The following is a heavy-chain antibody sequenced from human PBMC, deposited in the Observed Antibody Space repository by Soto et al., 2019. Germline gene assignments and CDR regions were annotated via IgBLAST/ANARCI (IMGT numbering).Heavy chain of an antibody. CDR1: GFTIEYYW. CDR3: ARVATGSYNWFDP. CDR2: INTDGSRT. J-gene: IGHJ5*02. D-gene: IGHD1-26*01. Sequence: GGSLILSCAASGFTIEYYWMHWVRKNPGKGLVWVSRINTDGSRTNYADSVKGRFTISRDNAKNTLYLQMNSLRAEDTAVYYCARVATGSYNWFDPWGQGTQVTVSS. V-gene: IGHV3-74*01.